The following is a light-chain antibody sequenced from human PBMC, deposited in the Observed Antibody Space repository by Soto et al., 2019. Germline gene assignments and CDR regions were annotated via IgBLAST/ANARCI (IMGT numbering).Light chain of an antibody. V-gene: IGLV1-44*01. J-gene: IGLJ2*01. CDR1: SSNIGSNT. CDR3: AAWDDSLNGVV. CDR2: SNN. Sequence: QSVLTQPPSASGTPGQRVTISCSGSSSNIGSNTVNWYQQLPGTAPKLLIYSNNQRPSGVPDRFSGSKSGTSAPLAISGLQSEDEADYYCAAWDDSLNGVVFGGGTKVTAL.